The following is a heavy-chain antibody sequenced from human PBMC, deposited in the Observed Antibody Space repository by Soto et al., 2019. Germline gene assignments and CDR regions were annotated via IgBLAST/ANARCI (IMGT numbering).Heavy chain of an antibody. D-gene: IGHD5-12*01. J-gene: IGHJ4*02. CDR3: ARNSKVTEMATRGFFDY. Sequence: QVQLVQSGAEVKKPGSSVKVSCKASGGTFSSYAISWVRQAPGQGLEWMGGIIPIFGTANYAQKFQGRVTITADDSTSTAYMELSSLRSEDTVVYYCARNSKVTEMATRGFFDYWGQGTLVTVSS. V-gene: IGHV1-69*12. CDR2: IIPIFGTA. CDR1: GGTFSSYA.